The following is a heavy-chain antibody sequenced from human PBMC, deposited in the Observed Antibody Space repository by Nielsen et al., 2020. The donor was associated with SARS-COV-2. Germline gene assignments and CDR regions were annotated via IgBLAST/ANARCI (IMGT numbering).Heavy chain of an antibody. Sequence: GESLKISCAASGFTFNSYGMHWVRQAPGKGLEWVAVIWYDGSNKYYADSVKGRFTISRDNSKNTLYLQMNSLRAEDTAVYYCARDPSRGYSYGIDYWGQGTLVTVSS. J-gene: IGHJ4*02. D-gene: IGHD5-18*01. CDR1: GFTFNSYG. CDR3: ARDPSRGYSYGIDY. CDR2: IWYDGSNK. V-gene: IGHV3-33*08.